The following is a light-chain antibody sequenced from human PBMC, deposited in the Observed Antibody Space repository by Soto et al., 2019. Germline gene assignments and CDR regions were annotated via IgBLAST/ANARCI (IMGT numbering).Light chain of an antibody. CDR2: KAS. J-gene: IGKJ5*01. Sequence: DIQMTQSPSSLSASVGDRVTITCRASQSISSYLNWYQQKPGKAPKLLIYKASSLESGVPSRFSGSGSGTEFTLTISSLQPDDFATYYCQQSYFTPITFGQGTRLEIK. CDR1: QSISSY. V-gene: IGKV1-39*01. CDR3: QQSYFTPIT.